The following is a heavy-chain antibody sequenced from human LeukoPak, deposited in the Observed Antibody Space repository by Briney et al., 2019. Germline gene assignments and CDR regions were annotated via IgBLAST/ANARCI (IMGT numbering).Heavy chain of an antibody. CDR1: GGSISSYY. CDR2: IYYSGST. J-gene: IGHJ4*02. V-gene: IGHV4-59*08. CDR3: ARQNDYGDS. Sequence: SETLSLTCTVSGGSISSYYWSWLRQPPGKGLEWVGYIYYSGSTNYNPSLKRRVTISVETSKNQFSLKLNSVTADEAAVYCCARQNDYGDSWGQGTLVTVSS.